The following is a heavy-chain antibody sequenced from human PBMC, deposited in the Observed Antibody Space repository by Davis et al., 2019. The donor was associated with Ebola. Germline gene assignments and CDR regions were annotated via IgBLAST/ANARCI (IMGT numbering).Heavy chain of an antibody. Sequence: SETLSLTCTVSGGSVSSGSYYWSWIRQPPGKGLEWIGYIYYSGSTNYNPSLKSRVTISVDTSKNQFSLKLSSVTAADTAVYYCARRARPSLSVDPWGQGTLVTVSS. J-gene: IGHJ5*02. CDR1: GGSVSSGSYY. CDR3: ARRARPSLSVDP. D-gene: IGHD6-6*01. CDR2: IYYSGST. V-gene: IGHV4-61*01.